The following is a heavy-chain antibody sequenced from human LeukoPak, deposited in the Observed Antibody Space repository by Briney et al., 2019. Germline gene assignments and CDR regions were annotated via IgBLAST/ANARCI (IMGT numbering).Heavy chain of an antibody. V-gene: IGHV1-69*05. CDR3: AREGGQGQLVPERRYNWFDP. CDR1: GGTFSSYA. Sequence: GASVKVSCKASGGTFSSYAISWVRQAPGQGLEWMGGIIPIFGTANYAQKFQGRVTMTRDTSISTAYMELSRLRSGDTAVYYCAREGGQGQLVPERRYNWFDPWGQGTLVTVSS. CDR2: IIPIFGTA. D-gene: IGHD1-1*01. J-gene: IGHJ5*02.